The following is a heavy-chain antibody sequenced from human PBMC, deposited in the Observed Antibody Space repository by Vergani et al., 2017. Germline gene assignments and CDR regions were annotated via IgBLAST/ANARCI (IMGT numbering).Heavy chain of an antibody. CDR3: AADNGGSYYYYGMDV. CDR1: GFTFSSYW. Sequence: EVQLVESGGGLVQPGGSLRLSCAASGFTFSSYWMHWVRQAPGKGLVWVSRINSDGSSTSYADSVKGRFTISRDNAKNTLYLQMNSLRAEDTAVYYCAADNGGSYYYYGMDVWGQGTTVTVSS. D-gene: IGHD2-8*01. V-gene: IGHV3-74*01. CDR2: INSDGSST. J-gene: IGHJ6*02.